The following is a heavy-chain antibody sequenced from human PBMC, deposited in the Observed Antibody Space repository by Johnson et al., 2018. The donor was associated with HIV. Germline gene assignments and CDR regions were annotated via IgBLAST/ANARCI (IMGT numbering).Heavy chain of an antibody. J-gene: IGHJ3*02. Sequence: MQLVESGGGVVRPGGSLRLSCAASGFTFGDYGMSWVRQVPGKGLEWVSGINWNGGSTGYADSVKGRFTISRDNANNSLYLQMNSLTVEDTALYYCARADRDSGTYHDAFDIWGQGTMVTVSS. CDR1: GFTFGDYG. CDR2: INWNGGST. D-gene: IGHD1-26*01. V-gene: IGHV3-20*04. CDR3: ARADRDSGTYHDAFDI.